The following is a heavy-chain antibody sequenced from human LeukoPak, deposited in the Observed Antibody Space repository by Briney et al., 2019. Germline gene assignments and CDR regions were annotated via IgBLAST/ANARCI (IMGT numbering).Heavy chain of an antibody. D-gene: IGHD3-22*01. CDR2: ISWNSGSI. V-gene: IGHV3-9*01. J-gene: IGHJ4*02. Sequence: GGSLRLSCAASGFTFDDYAMHWVRHAPGKGLEWVSGISWNSGSIGYADSVKGRFTISRDNAKNSVYLQMNSLRAEDTALYYCAKDGGGYYMSTFDYWGQGTLVTVSS. CDR3: AKDGGGYYMSTFDY. CDR1: GFTFDDYA.